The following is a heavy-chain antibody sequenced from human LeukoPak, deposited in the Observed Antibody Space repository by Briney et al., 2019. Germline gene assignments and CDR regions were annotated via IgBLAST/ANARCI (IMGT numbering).Heavy chain of an antibody. J-gene: IGHJ6*04. CDR1: GYTFTSYS. CDR2: ISAYNGNT. D-gene: IGHD4-11*01. Sequence: ASVKVSCKASGYTFTSYSISWVRQAPGQGLEWMGWISAYNGNTNYAQKLQGRVTMTTDTSTSTAYVELRSLRSDDTAVYYCARDHYTNYYYYGMDVWGKGTTVTVSS. V-gene: IGHV1-18*04. CDR3: ARDHYTNYYYYGMDV.